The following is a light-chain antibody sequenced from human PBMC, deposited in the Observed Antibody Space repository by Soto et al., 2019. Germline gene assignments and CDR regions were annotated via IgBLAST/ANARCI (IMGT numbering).Light chain of an antibody. Sequence: DIQMTQSPSSLSASVGDRVTITCRASQSISSYLNWYQQKPGKAPKLLIYAASSLQSGVPSRFSGSGSVTDFTLTISSLQPEDFATYYCQQSYSTLGVTFGPGTKVDIK. J-gene: IGKJ3*01. V-gene: IGKV1-39*01. CDR1: QSISSY. CDR3: QQSYSTLGVT. CDR2: AAS.